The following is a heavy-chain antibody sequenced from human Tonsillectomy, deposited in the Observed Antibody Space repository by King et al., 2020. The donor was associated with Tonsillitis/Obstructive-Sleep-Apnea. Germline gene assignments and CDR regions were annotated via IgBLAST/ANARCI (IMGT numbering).Heavy chain of an antibody. J-gene: IGHJ6*03. Sequence: VQMVEYWGGVVQPGRSLRLSCAASGFTFNTYPMHWVRQAPGKGLEWVAVISYDGGNKCYADSVKGRFTISRDNSKNTLYLQMNSLRAEDTAVYYCARDAFESAYYYYYYYMDVWGKGTTVTVSS. D-gene: IGHD3-9*01. CDR2: ISYDGGNK. CDR3: ARDAFESAYYYYYYYMDV. CDR1: GFTFNTYP. V-gene: IGHV3-30*01.